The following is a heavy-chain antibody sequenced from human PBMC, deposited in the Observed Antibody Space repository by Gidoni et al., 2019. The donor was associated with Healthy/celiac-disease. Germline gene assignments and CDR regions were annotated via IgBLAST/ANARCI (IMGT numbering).Heavy chain of an antibody. V-gene: IGHV4-34*01. D-gene: IGHD6-13*01. CDR3: ARGARSSWYDY. Sequence: QVQLQQWGAGLLKPSETLSLTCAVYGGSFSGYYWSWIRQPPGKGLEWIGEINHSGSTNYNPSLKSRVTISVDTSKNQFSLKLSSVTAADTAVYYCARGARSSWYDYWGQGTLVTVSS. CDR1: GGSFSGYY. J-gene: IGHJ4*02. CDR2: INHSGST.